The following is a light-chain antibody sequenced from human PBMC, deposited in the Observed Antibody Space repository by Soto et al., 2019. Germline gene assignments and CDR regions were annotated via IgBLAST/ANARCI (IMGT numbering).Light chain of an antibody. CDR2: DVS. CDR3: QQSLSTPWS. CDR1: QAINEY. V-gene: IGKV1-39*01. J-gene: IGKJ1*01. Sequence: DIQLTQSPSSLSASVGDRVTITCRPSQAINEYLSWFRQKPGKAPEPLIYDVSTLQSGVPSRFSGSGSGTYFTLTISSLQLDDFASYYCQQSLSTPWSFGQGTKV.